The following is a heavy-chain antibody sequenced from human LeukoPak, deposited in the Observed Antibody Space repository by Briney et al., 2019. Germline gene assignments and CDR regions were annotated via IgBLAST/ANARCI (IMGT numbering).Heavy chain of an antibody. CDR3: ARARRVNPYYYDSSGYYCLFDY. D-gene: IGHD3-22*01. Sequence: SETLSLTCAVSGGSFSGYYWSWIRQPPGKGLEWIGEINHSGSTNYNPSLKSRVTISVDTSKNQFSLKLNSVTAADTAVYYCARARRVNPYYYDSSGYYCLFDYWGQGTLVTVSS. J-gene: IGHJ4*02. CDR2: INHSGST. V-gene: IGHV4-34*01. CDR1: GGSFSGYY.